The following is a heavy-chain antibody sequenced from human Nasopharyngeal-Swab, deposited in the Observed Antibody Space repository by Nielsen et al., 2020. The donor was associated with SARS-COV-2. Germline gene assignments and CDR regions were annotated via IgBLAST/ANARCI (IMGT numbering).Heavy chain of an antibody. CDR1: GFTFDDYA. CDR3: AKASPYDYYDSSGYLGDYFDY. CDR2: ISWNSGSI. D-gene: IGHD3-22*01. Sequence: SLRLSCAASGFTFDDYAMHWVRQAPGKGLEWVSGISWNSGSIGYADSVKGRFTISRDNAKNSLYLQMNSLRAEDTALYYCAKASPYDYYDSSGYLGDYFDYWGQGTLVTVSS. J-gene: IGHJ4*02. V-gene: IGHV3-9*01.